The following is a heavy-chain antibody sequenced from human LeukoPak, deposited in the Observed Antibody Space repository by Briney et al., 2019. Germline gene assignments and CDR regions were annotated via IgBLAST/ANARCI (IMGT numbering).Heavy chain of an antibody. D-gene: IGHD2-15*01. CDR2: ISYDGSNK. CDR3: ARDNGWSADF. CDR1: GFTFSSYA. J-gene: IGHJ4*02. V-gene: IGHV3-30*04. Sequence: GGSLRLSCAASGFTFSSYAMHWVRQAPGKGLEWVAVISYDGSNKYYADSVKGRFTISRDNSRNTLYLQMNSLRAEDTAVYYCARDNGWSADFWGQGTLVTVSS.